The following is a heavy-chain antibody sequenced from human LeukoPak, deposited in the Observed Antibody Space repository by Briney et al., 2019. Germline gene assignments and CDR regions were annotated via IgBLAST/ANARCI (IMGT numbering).Heavy chain of an antibody. CDR1: GFTFSSYA. D-gene: IGHD4-17*01. J-gene: IGHJ4*02. CDR2: ISSNGGST. Sequence: GGSLRLSCAASGFTFSSYAMHWVRQAPGKGLEYVSAISSNGGSTYYANSVKGRFTISRDNSKNTLYLQMGSLRAEDMAVYYCAREGEYATATVDYWGQGTLVTVSS. CDR3: AREGEYATATVDY. V-gene: IGHV3-64*01.